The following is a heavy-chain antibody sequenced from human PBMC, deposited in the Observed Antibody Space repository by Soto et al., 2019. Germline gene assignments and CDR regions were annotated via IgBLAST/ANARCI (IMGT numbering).Heavy chain of an antibody. CDR2: IYPGDSDT. CDR3: ARLSAPTLRFLEWLDAFDI. D-gene: IGHD3-3*01. V-gene: IGHV5-51*01. CDR1: GYSFTSYW. J-gene: IGHJ3*02. Sequence: GESLKISCKGSGYSFTSYWIGWVRQMPGKGLEWMGIIYPGDSDTRYSPSFQGQVTISADKSISTAYLQWSSLKASDTAMYYCARLSAPTLRFLEWLDAFDIWGQGTMVTVSS.